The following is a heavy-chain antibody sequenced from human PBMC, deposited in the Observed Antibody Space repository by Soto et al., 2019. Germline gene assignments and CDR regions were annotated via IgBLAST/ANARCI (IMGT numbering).Heavy chain of an antibody. V-gene: IGHV4-31*03. Sequence: QMQLQESGPGLVKPSQTLSLTCTVSGGSISSGGYYWSWIRQLPGKGLEWMGYIYRSGNAYYNPSLGSRLTIPVDKSKTKFSPKLSSVTAADKAVYYCARKNDFSRGYCYSSGLDVWGHGTTVTVSS. CDR3: ARKNDFSRGYCYSSGLDV. CDR2: IYRSGNA. D-gene: IGHD3-3*01. CDR1: GGSISSGGYY. J-gene: IGHJ6*02.